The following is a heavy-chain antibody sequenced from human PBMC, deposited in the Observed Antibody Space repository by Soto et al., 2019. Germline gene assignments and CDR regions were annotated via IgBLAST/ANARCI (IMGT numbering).Heavy chain of an antibody. CDR1: GYTFTSYG. Sequence: QVQLEQSGGEVKKPGASVKLSCTASGYTFTSYGISWVRQAPGQGLEWMGWISAYNGKTNYAQNVQGRVTMTTDTSTRTAYMDLRSLRSDDTAVYYCARGGDVNYYHGMDVWGQGTTVTVSS. V-gene: IGHV1-18*01. CDR3: ARGGDVNYYHGMDV. CDR2: ISAYNGKT. D-gene: IGHD5-12*01. J-gene: IGHJ6*02.